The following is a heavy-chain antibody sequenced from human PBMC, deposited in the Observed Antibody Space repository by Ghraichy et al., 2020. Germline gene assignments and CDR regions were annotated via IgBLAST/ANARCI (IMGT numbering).Heavy chain of an antibody. J-gene: IGHJ4*02. V-gene: IGHV3-30*12. D-gene: IGHD4-11*01. CDR1: GFTFMSYD. CDR2: VPDHGRNR. CDR3: ARGLLRPVTTFDY. Sequence: GGSLRLSCTASGFTFMSYDIHWVRQAPGKGLEWVASVPDHGRNRNFADSVEGRFTISRDNSQNAVSLQMTSLTAEDTGIYYCARGLLRPVTTFDYWGQGTLVTVSS.